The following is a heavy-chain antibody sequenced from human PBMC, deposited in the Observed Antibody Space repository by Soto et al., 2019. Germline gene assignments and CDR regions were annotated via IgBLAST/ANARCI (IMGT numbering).Heavy chain of an antibody. Sequence: QVQLVQSGAEVKKPGSSVKVSRKASGGTFSSYAISWVRQAPGQGLEWMGGIIPIFGTANYAQKFQGRVTITEDTSTSTAYMELSSLRSEDTAVYYCAREVADYDILTGSLTYYYYGMDVWGQGTTVTVSS. D-gene: IGHD3-9*01. J-gene: IGHJ6*02. CDR1: GGTFSSYA. V-gene: IGHV1-69*06. CDR2: IIPIFGTA. CDR3: AREVADYDILTGSLTYYYYGMDV.